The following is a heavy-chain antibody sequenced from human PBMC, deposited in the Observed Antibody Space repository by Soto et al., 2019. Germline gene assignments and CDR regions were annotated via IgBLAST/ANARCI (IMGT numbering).Heavy chain of an antibody. D-gene: IGHD4-17*01. CDR1: GYSISSGYY. Sequence: PSETLSLTCAVSGYSISSGYYWGWIRQPPGKGLEWIGSIYHSGSTYYNPSLKSRVTISVDTSKNQFSLKLSSVTAADTAVYYCARGRPGEGAFAIWGQGTMATVSS. CDR3: ARGRPGEGAFAI. CDR2: IYHSGST. V-gene: IGHV4-38-2*01. J-gene: IGHJ3*02.